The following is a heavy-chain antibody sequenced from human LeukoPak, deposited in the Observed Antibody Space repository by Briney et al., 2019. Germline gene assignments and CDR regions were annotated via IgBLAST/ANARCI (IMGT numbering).Heavy chain of an antibody. Sequence: SETLSLTCTVSGGSISSSSYYWGWIRQPPGKGLEWIGSIYHSGSTYYNPSLKSRVTISVDTSKNQFSLKLSSVTAADTAVYYCARSITIFGDNWFDPWGQGTLVTVSS. CDR3: ARSITIFGDNWFDP. J-gene: IGHJ5*02. D-gene: IGHD3-3*01. CDR1: GGSISSSSYY. CDR2: IYHSGST. V-gene: IGHV4-39*01.